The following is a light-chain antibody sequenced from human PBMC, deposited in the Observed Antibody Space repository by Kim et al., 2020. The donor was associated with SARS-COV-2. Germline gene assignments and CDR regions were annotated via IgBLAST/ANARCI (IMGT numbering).Light chain of an antibody. CDR1: QSIHIW. V-gene: IGKV1-5*03. J-gene: IGKJ1*01. CDR3: QQYDVHPET. Sequence: DVQMTQSPSTLSASVGDRVTISCRASQSIHIWLAWFQQKPGKAPRVLMYKASTVESGVPSRFRGSGSGTEFTLTISSLQPDDFSTYYCQQYDVHPETFGQGTKVDIK. CDR2: KAS.